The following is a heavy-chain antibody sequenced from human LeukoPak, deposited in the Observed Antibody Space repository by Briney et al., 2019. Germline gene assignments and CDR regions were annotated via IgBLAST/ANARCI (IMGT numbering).Heavy chain of an antibody. V-gene: IGHV1-58*02. D-gene: IGHD3-10*01. J-gene: IGHJ4*02. Sequence: SVKVSFKASGFTFTSSAMQWVRQARGQRLEWIGWIVVGSGNTNYAQKFQERVTITRDMSTSTAYMELSSLRSEDTAVYYCAALWDTRGGYFDYWGQGTLVTVSS. CDR1: GFTFTSSA. CDR3: AALWDTRGGYFDY. CDR2: IVVGSGNT.